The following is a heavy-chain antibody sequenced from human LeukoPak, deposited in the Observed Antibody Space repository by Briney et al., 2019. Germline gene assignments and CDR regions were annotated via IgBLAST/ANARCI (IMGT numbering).Heavy chain of an antibody. Sequence: GGSLRLSCAASGFTFSSYSMNWVRQAPGKGLGWVSSISSSSSYIYCADSVKGRFTISRDNAKNSLYLQMNSLRAEDTAVYYCARDGSSGYYYVLAYYFDYWGQGTLVTVSS. V-gene: IGHV3-21*01. CDR3: ARDGSSGYYYVLAYYFDY. CDR2: ISSSSSYI. J-gene: IGHJ4*02. D-gene: IGHD3-22*01. CDR1: GFTFSSYS.